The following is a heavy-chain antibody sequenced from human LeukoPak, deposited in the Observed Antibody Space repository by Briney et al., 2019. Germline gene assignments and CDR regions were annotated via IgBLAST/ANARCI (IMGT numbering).Heavy chain of an antibody. V-gene: IGHV3-53*01. CDR1: GFTVRSNY. Sequence: PGGSLRLSCAASGFTVRSNYMSWVRQAPGKGLEWVSVIYTGGRTHYADSVKGRFTISRDNSKNTLYLQMNSLRAEDAAVYYCARLYYGSGSLHYYYYMDVWGKGTTVTISS. J-gene: IGHJ6*03. CDR3: ARLYYGSGSLHYYYYMDV. CDR2: IYTGGRT. D-gene: IGHD3-10*01.